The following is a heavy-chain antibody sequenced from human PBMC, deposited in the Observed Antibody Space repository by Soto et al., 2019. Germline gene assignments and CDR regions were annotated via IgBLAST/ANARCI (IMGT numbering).Heavy chain of an antibody. CDR3: ARHAVVVVVAATSPPLWFDP. Sequence: SETLSLTCTVSGGSISSSSYYWGWIRQPPGKGLEWIGSIYYSGSTYYNPSLKSRVTISVDTSKNQFSLKLSSVTAADTAVYYCARHAVVVVVAATSPPLWFDPWGQGTLVTVSS. D-gene: IGHD2-15*01. J-gene: IGHJ5*02. CDR2: IYYSGST. CDR1: GGSISSSSYY. V-gene: IGHV4-39*01.